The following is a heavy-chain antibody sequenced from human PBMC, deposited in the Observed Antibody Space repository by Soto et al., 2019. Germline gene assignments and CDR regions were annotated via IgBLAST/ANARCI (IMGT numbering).Heavy chain of an antibody. D-gene: IGHD6-13*01. CDR2: ITSSSTTI. Sequence: PGGSLRLSCAASGFTFSTYSMNWVRQAPGKGLEWISYITSSSTTIYYADSAKGRFTISRDNAKNSLYLQMNSLRDEDTAVYYCARDNGLAGSFDPWGQGTLVTSPQ. CDR3: ARDNGLAGSFDP. J-gene: IGHJ5*02. CDR1: GFTFSTYS. V-gene: IGHV3-48*02.